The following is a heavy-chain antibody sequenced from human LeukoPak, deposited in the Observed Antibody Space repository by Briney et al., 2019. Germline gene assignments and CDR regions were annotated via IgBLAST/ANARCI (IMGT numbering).Heavy chain of an antibody. Sequence: ASVKVSCKASGYTFTGYYMHWVRQAPGQGLEWMGWINPNSGGTNYAQKSQGRVTMTRDTSISTAYMELSRLRSDDTAVYYCAREDCSRTSCYGYGMDVWGQGTTVTVSS. CDR2: INPNSGGT. CDR3: AREDCSRTSCYGYGMDV. V-gene: IGHV1-2*02. J-gene: IGHJ6*02. CDR1: GYTFTGYY. D-gene: IGHD2-2*01.